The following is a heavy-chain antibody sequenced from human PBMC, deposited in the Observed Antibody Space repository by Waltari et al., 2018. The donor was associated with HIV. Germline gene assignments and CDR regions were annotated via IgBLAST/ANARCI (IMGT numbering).Heavy chain of an antibody. CDR2: ITTKTNYI. Sequence: QLVEYGGGLVRPGESLRLSCAASGFIFKNYAMYWFRQAPGKGLALVACITTKTNYIDYAPSVRGRFTISRDNINDLLFLEMNSLRDEDTAIYYCVRDGGSYSGWYDPWGQGTLVTVSS. CDR3: VRDGGSYSGWYDP. CDR1: GFIFKNYA. D-gene: IGHD1-26*01. V-gene: IGHV3-21*02. J-gene: IGHJ5*02.